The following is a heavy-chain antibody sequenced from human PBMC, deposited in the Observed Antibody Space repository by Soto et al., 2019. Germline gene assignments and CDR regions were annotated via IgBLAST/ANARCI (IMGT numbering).Heavy chain of an antibody. CDR2: VYYSGST. D-gene: IGHD3-3*01. CDR1: GASVNSENYY. Sequence: ETLSLTCTVSGASVNSENYYWSWIRQPPGKGLEWIGYVYYSGSTNYNPSLKSRATISLDTYRNQFSLKMTSMTSADTAFYYCARGVFRFLQWFDPWGQGTLVTVS. CDR3: ARGVFRFLQWFDP. V-gene: IGHV4-61*01. J-gene: IGHJ5*02.